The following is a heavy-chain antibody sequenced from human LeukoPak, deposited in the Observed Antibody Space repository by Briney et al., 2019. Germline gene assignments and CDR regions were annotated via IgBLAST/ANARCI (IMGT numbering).Heavy chain of an antibody. CDR2: IGGGST. CDR1: GFTVSSNE. CDR3: KSRPNIKGIITIFGVVIMPYYYYYYYMDV. V-gene: IGHV3-38-3*01. Sequence: GGSLRLSCAASGFTVSSNEMSWVRQAPGKGLGWVSSIGGGSTYYADSRKGRFTNSRDNSKNTLHLQMNSLRAEDTAVYYCKSRPNIKGIITIFGVVIMPYYYYYYYMDVWGKGTTVTVSS. J-gene: IGHJ6*03. D-gene: IGHD3-3*01.